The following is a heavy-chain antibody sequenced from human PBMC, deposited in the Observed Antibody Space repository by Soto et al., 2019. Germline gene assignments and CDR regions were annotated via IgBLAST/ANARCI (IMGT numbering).Heavy chain of an antibody. J-gene: IGHJ4*02. Sequence: QVQLVQSGAEVKKPGASVKVSCKASGYTFTSYGISWVRQAPGQGLEWMGRISAYNGNTNYAQKLQGRVTMTADTSTSTAYMELRSLRSDDTAVYYCARRIAVAGPNTQYDYWGQGTLVTVSS. CDR2: ISAYNGNT. V-gene: IGHV1-18*01. CDR3: ARRIAVAGPNTQYDY. D-gene: IGHD6-19*01. CDR1: GYTFTSYG.